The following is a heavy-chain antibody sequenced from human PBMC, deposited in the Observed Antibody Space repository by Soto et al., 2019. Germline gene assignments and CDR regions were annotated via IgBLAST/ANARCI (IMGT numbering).Heavy chain of an antibody. CDR2: IYYSGST. V-gene: IGHV4-31*03. CDR1: GGSISSGGYY. Sequence: QVQLQESGPGLVKPSQTLSLTCTVSGGSISSGGYYWSWIRQHPGKGLEWIGYIYYSGSTYYNPSLKSRVTISVDTSKNQFSLKLSSVTAADTAVYYCARQPPCFGDLEVDPWGQGTLVTVSS. D-gene: IGHD3-10*01. J-gene: IGHJ5*02. CDR3: ARQPPCFGDLEVDP.